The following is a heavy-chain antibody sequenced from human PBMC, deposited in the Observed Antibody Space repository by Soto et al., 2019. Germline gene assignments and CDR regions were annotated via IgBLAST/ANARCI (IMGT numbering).Heavy chain of an antibody. CDR3: AASCVACGGFNYYGMDV. V-gene: IGHV4-31*03. CDR2: IYYSGST. CDR1: GGSISSGGYY. J-gene: IGHJ6*02. D-gene: IGHD5-12*01. Sequence: QVQLQESGPGLVKPSQTLSLTCTVSGGSISSGGYYWSWIRQHPGKGLEWIGYIYYSGSTYYNPSLKSRVTLSVEKSKNQFSMKMSSVTAADTAVYYCAASCVACGGFNYYGMDVWGQGTTVTVSS.